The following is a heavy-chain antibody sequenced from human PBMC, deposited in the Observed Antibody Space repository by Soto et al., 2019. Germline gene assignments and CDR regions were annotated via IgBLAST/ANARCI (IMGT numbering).Heavy chain of an antibody. CDR2: ISWNSGSI. CDR1: GFTFDDYA. V-gene: IGHV3-9*01. CDR3: AKDKLGGRIAVAGTFDY. Sequence: EVQLVESGGGLVQPGRSLRLSCAASGFTFDDYAMHWVRQAPGKGLEWVSGISWNSGSIGYADSVKGRFTISRDNAKNSLYLQMNSLRAEDTALYYCAKDKLGGRIAVAGTFDYWGQGTLVTVSS. D-gene: IGHD6-19*01. J-gene: IGHJ4*02.